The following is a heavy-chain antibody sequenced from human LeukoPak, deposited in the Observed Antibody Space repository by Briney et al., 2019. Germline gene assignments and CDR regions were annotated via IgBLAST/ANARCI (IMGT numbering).Heavy chain of an antibody. Sequence: SETLSLTCAVYGGSFSGYYWSWIRQPPGKGLEWIGEINHSGSTNYNPSLKSRVTISVDTSKNQFSLKLSSVTAADTAVYYCARSWGSGSPLDPWGQGTLVTVSS. D-gene: IGHD3-10*01. CDR1: GGSFSGYY. J-gene: IGHJ5*02. V-gene: IGHV4-34*01. CDR2: INHSGST. CDR3: ARSWGSGSPLDP.